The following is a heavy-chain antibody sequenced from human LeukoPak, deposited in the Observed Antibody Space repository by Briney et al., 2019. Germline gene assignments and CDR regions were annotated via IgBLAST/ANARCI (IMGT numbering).Heavy chain of an antibody. V-gene: IGHV3-15*01. CDR1: GFTFSNAW. CDR2: IKSKTDGGTT. CDR3: TTGVMITFGGVIVFDY. D-gene: IGHD3-16*02. Sequence: PGGSLRLSCAASGFTFSNAWMSWVRQAPGKGLEWVGRIKSKTDGGTTDYAAPVKGRFTISRDDSKNTLYLQMHSLKTEDTAVYYCTTGVMITFGGVIVFDYWGQGTLVTVSS. J-gene: IGHJ4*02.